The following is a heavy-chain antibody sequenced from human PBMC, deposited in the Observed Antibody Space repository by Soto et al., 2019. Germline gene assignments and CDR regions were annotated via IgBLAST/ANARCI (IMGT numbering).Heavy chain of an antibody. Sequence: SQTLSLTCATSGDSVSSNSAAWNWIRQSPSRGLEWLGRTYYRSRWYNDYAESVKSRISINPDTSKNQFSLQLNSVTPEDTAVYYCARWYSSGWFFDYWGQGTLVTVSS. CDR3: ARWYSSGWFFDY. CDR2: TYYRSRWYN. CDR1: GDSVSSNSAA. J-gene: IGHJ4*02. D-gene: IGHD6-19*01. V-gene: IGHV6-1*01.